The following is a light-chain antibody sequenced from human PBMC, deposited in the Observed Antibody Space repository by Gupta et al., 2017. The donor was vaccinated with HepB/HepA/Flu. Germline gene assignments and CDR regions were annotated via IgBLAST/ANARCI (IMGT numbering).Light chain of an antibody. J-gene: IGLJ1*01. V-gene: IGLV3-19*01. CDR1: SLRSYY. CDR3: NSRDSSGNHP. Sequence: SSELTQDPAVSVALGQTVRITCQGDSLRSYYASWYQQKPGQAHVLVIYGKNNRPSGIPDRLSGSSSGNTASLTITGAQAEDEADYYCNSRDSSGNHPFGTGTKVTVL. CDR2: GKN.